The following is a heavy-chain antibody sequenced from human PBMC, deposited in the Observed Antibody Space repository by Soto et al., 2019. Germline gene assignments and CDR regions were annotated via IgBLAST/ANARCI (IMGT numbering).Heavy chain of an antibody. CDR2: INHSGST. CDR3: TRDKITGLFDY. V-gene: IGHV4-34*01. J-gene: IGHJ4*02. CDR1: GGSFSGYY. Sequence: PSETLSLTCAVYGGSFSGYYWTWIRQPPGTGLEWIREINHSGSTNYNPSHKSRVTISVDTSKNQSSLKITTVTPPDKEKYYITRDKITGLFDYWGQGTMVTVSS. D-gene: IGHD2-8*02.